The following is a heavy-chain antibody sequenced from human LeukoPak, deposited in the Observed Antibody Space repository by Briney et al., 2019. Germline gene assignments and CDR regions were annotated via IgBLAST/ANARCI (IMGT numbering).Heavy chain of an antibody. D-gene: IGHD5-18*01. J-gene: IGHJ2*01. CDR3: AKDREDSAMISGVFDL. CDR2: ISGSGGHT. Sequence: GGSLRLSCEASGFTFTSYAMTWVRQAPGKGLEWVSGISGSGGHTYNADSVEGRFIISRDNSKNTVSLQLSSLRVEGTAVYFCAKDREDSAMISGVFDLWGRGTLVTVSS. CDR1: GFTFTSYA. V-gene: IGHV3-23*01.